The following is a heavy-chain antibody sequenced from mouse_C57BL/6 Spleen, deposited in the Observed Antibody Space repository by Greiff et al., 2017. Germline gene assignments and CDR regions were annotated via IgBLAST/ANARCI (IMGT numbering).Heavy chain of an antibody. V-gene: IGHV1-69*01. J-gene: IGHJ4*01. CDR3: ARFHQYYGRGMDY. D-gene: IGHD1-1*01. Sequence: QVQLQQPGAELVMPGASVKLSCKASGYTFTSYWMHWVKQRPGQGLEWIGEIDPSDSYTNYNQKFKGKSTLTVDKSSSAAYMQLSSLTAEDSAVYYCARFHQYYGRGMDYWGQGTSVTVSS. CDR2: IDPSDSYT. CDR1: GYTFTSYW.